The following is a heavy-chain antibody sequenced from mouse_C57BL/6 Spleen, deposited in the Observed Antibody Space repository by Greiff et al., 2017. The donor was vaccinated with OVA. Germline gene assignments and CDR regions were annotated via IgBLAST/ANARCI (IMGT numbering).Heavy chain of an antibody. CDR3: NPGAY. V-gene: IGHV6-3*01. D-gene: IGHD4-1*01. Sequence: EVKVEESGGGLVQPGGSMKLSCVASGFTFSNYWMNWVRQSPEKGLEWVAQIRLKSDNYATHYAESVKGRFTISRDDSKSSVYLQMNNLRAEYTGIYYCNPGAYWGQGTLVTVSA. J-gene: IGHJ3*01. CDR1: GFTFSNYW. CDR2: IRLKSDNYAT.